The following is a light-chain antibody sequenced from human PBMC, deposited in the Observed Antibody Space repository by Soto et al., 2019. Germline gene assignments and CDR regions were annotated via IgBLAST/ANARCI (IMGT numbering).Light chain of an antibody. CDR2: EVS. V-gene: IGLV2-8*01. J-gene: IGLJ2*01. Sequence: QSALTQPPSASGSPGQSVTISCTGTSSDVGGYDYVSWYQHHPGKAPKLIISEVSKRPSGVPDRFSGSKSGNTASLTVSGLQAEDEADYYCSSYAGSNNLVFGGGTKVTVL. CDR1: SSDVGGYDY. CDR3: SSYAGSNNLV.